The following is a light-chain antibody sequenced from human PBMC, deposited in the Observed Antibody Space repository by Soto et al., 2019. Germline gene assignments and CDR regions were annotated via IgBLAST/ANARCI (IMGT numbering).Light chain of an antibody. CDR1: SGNIASSY. J-gene: IGLJ2*01. CDR2: ENS. Sequence: NFMLTQPHSVSESPGKTVTISCSRSSGNIASSYVQWYQQRPGSPPTTVIYENSQRPSGVPDRFSASIDSSSKSASLTISGLKTEDEAYYYCQSYDNTNVVFGGGTKLTV. V-gene: IGLV6-57*04. CDR3: QSYDNTNVV.